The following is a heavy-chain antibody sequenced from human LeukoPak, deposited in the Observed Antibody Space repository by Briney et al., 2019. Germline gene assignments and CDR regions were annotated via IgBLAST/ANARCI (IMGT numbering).Heavy chain of an antibody. Sequence: SETLSLTCAVSGYSISSGYYWGWIRQPPGKGLEWIGSIYPGGSTYYNPPLKSRVTISVDMSKNQFSLKLNSVTAADTAVYYCARGTTRSQVDYWGQGTLVTVSS. CDR3: ARGTTRSQVDY. CDR1: GYSISSGYY. J-gene: IGHJ4*02. V-gene: IGHV4-38-2*01. CDR2: IYPGGST. D-gene: IGHD4-17*01.